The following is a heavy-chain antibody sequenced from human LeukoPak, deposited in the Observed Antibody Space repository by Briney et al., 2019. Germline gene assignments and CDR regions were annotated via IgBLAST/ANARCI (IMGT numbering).Heavy chain of an antibody. J-gene: IGHJ4*02. CDR1: GFTFSSYS. V-gene: IGHV3-21*01. CDR3: ARGSSSSCVDY. Sequence: GGSLTLSCAASGFTFSSYSMNWVRQAPGKGLEWVSSISSSSSYIYYADSVKGRFTISRDNAKNTLYLQMNSLRAEDTAVYYCARGSSSSCVDYWGQGTLVTVSS. D-gene: IGHD6-13*01. CDR2: ISSSSSYI.